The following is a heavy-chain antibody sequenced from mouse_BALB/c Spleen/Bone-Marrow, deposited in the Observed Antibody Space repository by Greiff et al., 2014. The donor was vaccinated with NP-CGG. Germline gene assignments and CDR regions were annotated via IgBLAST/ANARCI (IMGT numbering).Heavy chain of an antibody. CDR2: ISSGGSYT. J-gene: IGHJ3*01. Sequence: EVQLVESGGGLVKPGGSLKLSCAASGFTFSSYAMSWVRQTPEKRPEWVATISSGGSYTYYPDSVKGRFTISRDNAKNTLYLQMSSLRSEDTAMYYCARQTGSCDDWFAYWGQGTLVTVSA. CDR1: GFTFSSYA. V-gene: IGHV5-9-3*01. CDR3: ARQTGSCDDWFAY.